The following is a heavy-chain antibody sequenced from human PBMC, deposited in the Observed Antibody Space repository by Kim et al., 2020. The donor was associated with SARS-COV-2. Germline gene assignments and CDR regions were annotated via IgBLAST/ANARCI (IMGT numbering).Heavy chain of an antibody. CDR3: ARGCREWLLLMDHNWFDP. V-gene: IGHV3-11*01. CDR2: ISSSGSTI. J-gene: IGHJ5*02. Sequence: GGSLRLSCAASGFTFSDYYMSWIRQAPGKGLEWVSYISSSGSTIYYADSVKGRFTISRDNAKNSLYLQMNSLRAEDTAVYYCARGCREWLLLMDHNWFDPWGQGTLVTVSS. D-gene: IGHD3-3*01. CDR1: GFTFSDYY.